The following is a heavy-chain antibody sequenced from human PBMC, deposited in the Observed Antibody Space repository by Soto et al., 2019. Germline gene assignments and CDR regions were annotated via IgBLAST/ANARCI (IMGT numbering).Heavy chain of an antibody. V-gene: IGHV3-30-3*01. Sequence: QVQLVESGGGVVQPGRSLRLSCAASGFTFSSYAMNWVRQAPGKGLEWVALISYDGSNKYYADSVKGRFTISRDSSKNTLYLQMNGLRDADTAFYYCGRCSSTSCHLGSDYWGQGTLVTVSS. CDR2: ISYDGSNK. CDR1: GFTFSSYA. D-gene: IGHD2-2*01. CDR3: GRCSSTSCHLGSDY. J-gene: IGHJ4*02.